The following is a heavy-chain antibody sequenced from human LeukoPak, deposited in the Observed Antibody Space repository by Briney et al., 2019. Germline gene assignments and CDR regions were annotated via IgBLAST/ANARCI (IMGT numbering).Heavy chain of an antibody. Sequence: SETLSLTCTVSGGSISSSSYYWGWIRQPPGKGLEWIGSIYYSGSTYYNPSLKSRVIISVDTSKNQFSLKLSSVTAADTAVYYCARLGSLKDYWGQGTLVTVSS. CDR3: ARLGSLKDY. J-gene: IGHJ4*02. V-gene: IGHV4-39*01. D-gene: IGHD3-16*02. CDR1: GGSISSSSYY. CDR2: IYYSGST.